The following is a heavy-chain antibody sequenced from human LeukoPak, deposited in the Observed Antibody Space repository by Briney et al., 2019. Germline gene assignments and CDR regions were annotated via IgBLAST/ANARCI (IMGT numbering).Heavy chain of an antibody. J-gene: IGHJ4*02. CDR3: ARKLSREGEGVDY. CDR1: GYSFTSYW. V-gene: IGHV5-51*01. CDR2: IHPGDSDT. Sequence: GESLKISCKGSGYSFTSYWIGWVRQMPGKGLEWMGIIHPGDSDTRYSPSFQGQVTISADKSISTAYLQWSSLKASDTAMYYCARKLSREGEGVDYWGQGTLVTVSS. D-gene: IGHD3-16*01.